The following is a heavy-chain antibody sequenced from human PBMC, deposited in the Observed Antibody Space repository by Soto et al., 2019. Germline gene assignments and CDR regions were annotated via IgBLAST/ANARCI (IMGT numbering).Heavy chain of an antibody. CDR3: AKDPSYCSGGSCRYYYYYGMDV. Sequence: GSLRLSCAASGFTFSSYAMSWVRQAPGKGLEWVSAISGSGGSTYYADSVKGRFTISRDNSKNTLYLQMNSLRAEDTAVYYCAKDPSYCSGGSCRYYYYYGMDVWGQGTTVTVSS. CDR2: ISGSGGST. V-gene: IGHV3-23*01. D-gene: IGHD2-15*01. J-gene: IGHJ6*02. CDR1: GFTFSSYA.